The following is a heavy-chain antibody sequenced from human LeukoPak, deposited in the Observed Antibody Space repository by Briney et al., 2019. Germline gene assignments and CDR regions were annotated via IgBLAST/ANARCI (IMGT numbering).Heavy chain of an antibody. CDR2: INHSGST. CDR1: GGSFSGYY. Sequence: SETLSLTCAVDGGSFSGYYWSWIRQPPGKGLEWIGEINHSGSTNYNPSLKSRVTISVDTSKNQFSLKLSSVTAADTAVYYCARVGRNYGYSYGYVGYYFDYWGQGTLVTVSS. D-gene: IGHD5-18*01. V-gene: IGHV4-34*01. CDR3: ARVGRNYGYSYGYVGYYFDY. J-gene: IGHJ4*02.